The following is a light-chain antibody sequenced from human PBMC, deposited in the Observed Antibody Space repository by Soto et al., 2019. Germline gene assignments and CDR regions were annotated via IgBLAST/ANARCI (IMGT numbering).Light chain of an antibody. CDR3: QQLNSYPVI. CDR1: QGLNSY. V-gene: IGKV1-9*01. J-gene: IGKJ4*01. CDR2: ATS. Sequence: DIRLTQSPSFLSAAVGDRVTITCRASQGLNSYFAWYQQKPGKAPKLLLYATSTLQSVFPSRFSGSGSGAEFTLTITSLQPEDIATYYCQQLNSYPVIFGGGTKVEIK.